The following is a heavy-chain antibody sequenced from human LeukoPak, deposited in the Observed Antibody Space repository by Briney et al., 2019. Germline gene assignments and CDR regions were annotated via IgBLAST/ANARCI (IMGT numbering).Heavy chain of an antibody. CDR1: GFTFSSYA. CDR3: AKDARDSSGYFRRPSAFDP. V-gene: IGHV3-23*01. CDR2: ISGSGGST. Sequence: GGSLRLSCAASGFTFSSYAMSWVRQAPGKGLEWVSAISGSGGSTYYADSVKGRFTISRDNSKNTLYLQMNSLRAEDTAVYYCAKDARDSSGYFRRPSAFDPWGQGTLVTVSS. J-gene: IGHJ5*02. D-gene: IGHD3-22*01.